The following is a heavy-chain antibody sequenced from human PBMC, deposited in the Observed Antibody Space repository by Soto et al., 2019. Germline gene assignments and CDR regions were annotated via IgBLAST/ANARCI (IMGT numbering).Heavy chain of an antibody. J-gene: IGHJ3*02. D-gene: IGHD2-15*01. CDR3: ASEREGGGRSAFDI. V-gene: IGHV1-69*13. Sequence: ASVKVSCTASGGTFSSYAISWVRQAPGQGLEWMGGIIPIFGTANYAQKFQGRVTITADESTSTAYMELSSLRSEDTAVYYCASEREGGGRSAFDIWGQGTMVTVSS. CDR2: IIPIFGTA. CDR1: GGTFSSYA.